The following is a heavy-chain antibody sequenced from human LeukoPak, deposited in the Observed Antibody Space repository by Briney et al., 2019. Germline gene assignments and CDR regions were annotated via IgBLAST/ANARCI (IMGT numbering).Heavy chain of an antibody. CDR2: IYTSGST. Sequence: PSETLSLTCTVSGGSISSYYWSWIRQPPGKGLEWIGYIYTSGSTNYNPSLKSRVTISVDTSKNQFSLKLSSVTAADTAVYYCASEKRRGYSYGFRYGMDVWGQGTTVTVSS. CDR3: ASEKRRGYSYGFRYGMDV. CDR1: GGSISSYY. J-gene: IGHJ6*02. D-gene: IGHD5-18*01. V-gene: IGHV4-4*09.